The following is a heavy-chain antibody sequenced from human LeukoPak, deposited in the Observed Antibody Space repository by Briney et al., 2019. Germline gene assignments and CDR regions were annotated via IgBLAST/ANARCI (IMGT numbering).Heavy chain of an antibody. Sequence: GGSLRLSCAASGFTFSDYYMSWIRQAPGKGLEWVSYISSSGSTIYYADSVKGRFTISRDNAKNSLYLQMNSLRAEDTAVYYCARDRIVVVPAAIYYGMDVWGQGTTVTVSS. CDR3: ARDRIVVVPAAIYYGMDV. V-gene: IGHV3-11*04. CDR2: ISSSGSTI. J-gene: IGHJ6*02. CDR1: GFTFSDYY. D-gene: IGHD2-2*01.